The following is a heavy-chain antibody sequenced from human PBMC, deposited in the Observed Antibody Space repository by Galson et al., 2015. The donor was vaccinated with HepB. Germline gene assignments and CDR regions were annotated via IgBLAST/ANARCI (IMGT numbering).Heavy chain of an antibody. CDR3: AKDTHYGGNGGNYFDY. J-gene: IGHJ4*02. CDR1: GFTFDDYT. Sequence: SLRLSCAASGFTFDDYTMHWVRQAPGKGLEWVSLISWDGGTTYYADSVKGRFTISRDNSKNSLYLQMNSLRTEDTALYYCAKDTHYGGNGGNYFDYWGQGTLVTVSS. D-gene: IGHD4-23*01. V-gene: IGHV3-43*01. CDR2: ISWDGGTT.